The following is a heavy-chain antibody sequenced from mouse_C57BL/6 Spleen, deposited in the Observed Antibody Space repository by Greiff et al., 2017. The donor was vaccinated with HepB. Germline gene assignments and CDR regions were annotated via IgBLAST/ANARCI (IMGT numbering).Heavy chain of an antibody. V-gene: IGHV3-6*01. Sequence: DVKLVESGPGLVKPSQSLSLTCSVTGYSITSGYYWNWIRQFPGNKLEWMGYISYDGSNNYNPSLKNRISITRDTSKNQFFLKLNSVTTEDTATYYCARENYYYGSSFDYWGQGTTLTVSS. D-gene: IGHD1-1*01. CDR1: GYSITSGYY. CDR3: ARENYYYGSSFDY. J-gene: IGHJ2*01. CDR2: ISYDGSN.